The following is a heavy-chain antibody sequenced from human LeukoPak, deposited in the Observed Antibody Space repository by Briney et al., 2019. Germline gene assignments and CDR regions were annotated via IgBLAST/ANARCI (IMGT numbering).Heavy chain of an antibody. J-gene: IGHJ6*03. V-gene: IGHV3-48*03. CDR3: ARGQNTVTTYYYYYYMDV. Sequence: PGGSLRLSCAASGFTFSSFEMNWVRQAPGKGLEWVSYISSSGSTIYYADSVKGRFTISRDNTKNSLYLQMNSLRAEDTAVYYCARGQNTVTTYYYYYYMDVWGKGTTVTISS. D-gene: IGHD4-17*01. CDR1: GFTFSSFE. CDR2: ISSSGSTI.